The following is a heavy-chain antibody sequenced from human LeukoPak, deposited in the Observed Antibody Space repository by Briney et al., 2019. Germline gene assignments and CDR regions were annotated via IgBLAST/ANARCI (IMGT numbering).Heavy chain of an antibody. CDR2: IYYSGST. D-gene: IGHD5-12*01. CDR1: GGSLSPYH. V-gene: IGHV4-59*01. Sequence: SETLSLTCTVSGGSLSPYHWGWIRQPPGKGLEWTGYIYYSGSTNYNPPLKSRVTISVDTSKNQFSLKLSSVTAADTAVYYCARDQGGGWLRGFYFDYWGQGTLVTVSS. J-gene: IGHJ4*02. CDR3: ARDQGGGWLRGFYFDY.